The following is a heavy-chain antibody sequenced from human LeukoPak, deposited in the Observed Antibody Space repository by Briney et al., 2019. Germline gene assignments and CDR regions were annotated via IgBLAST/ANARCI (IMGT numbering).Heavy chain of an antibody. D-gene: IGHD3-10*01. CDR2: IYSGGST. J-gene: IGHJ6*02. V-gene: IGHV3-66*01. Sequence: PGGSLRLSCAASGFTVSSNYMSWVRQAPGKGLEWVSVIYSGGSTYYADSVKGRFTISRDNSKNTLYLQMNSLRAEDTAVYYCARDFITMVRGVIAYYYGMDVWGQGTTVTVSS. CDR3: ARDFITMVRGVIAYYYGMDV. CDR1: GFTVSSNY.